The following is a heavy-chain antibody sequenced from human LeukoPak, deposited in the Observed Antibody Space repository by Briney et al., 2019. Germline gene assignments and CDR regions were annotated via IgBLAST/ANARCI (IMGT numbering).Heavy chain of an antibody. D-gene: IGHD6-25*01. CDR2: INHSGST. Sequence: PSETLSLTCAAYGGTFSGYYWSWIRQPPGKGLELIGEINHSGSTNYNPSLMSRVTISVDTTNNQFTLKLSSVTAADTAVYYCARDPAIAAAYGVFDYWGQGTLVTVSS. CDR3: ARDPAIAAAYGVFDY. J-gene: IGHJ4*02. V-gene: IGHV4-34*01. CDR1: GGTFSGYY.